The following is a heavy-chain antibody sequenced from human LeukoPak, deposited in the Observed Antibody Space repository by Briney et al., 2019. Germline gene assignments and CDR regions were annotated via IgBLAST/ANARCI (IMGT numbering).Heavy chain of an antibody. D-gene: IGHD3-10*01. CDR2: INPNSAAS. J-gene: IGHJ4*02. V-gene: IGHV1-2*06. CDR1: GYTFTGYY. Sequence: ASVKVSCKASGYTFTGYYMHWVRQAPGQGLEWMEQINPNSAASHYAQKFQDRVTMTSDTSINMAYMELRSLRSDDTAVYYCARDFYGSRPGAFDYWGQGTLITVSS. CDR3: ARDFYGSRPGAFDY.